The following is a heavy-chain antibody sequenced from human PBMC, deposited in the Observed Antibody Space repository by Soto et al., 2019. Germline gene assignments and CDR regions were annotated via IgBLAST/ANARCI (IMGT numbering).Heavy chain of an antibody. Sequence: SQTLSLTCAISGDSVSSNAASWNWIRQSPSRGLEWLGRTYFRSKWYNDYAVSVKSRIIINPDTSNNQFSLQLNSVTPEDTAVYFCAKGDNLGPKTGYAFDPWGQGIMVTVSS. CDR2: TYFRSKWYN. CDR3: AKGDNLGPKTGYAFDP. V-gene: IGHV6-1*01. D-gene: IGHD5-12*01. CDR1: GDSVSSNAAS. J-gene: IGHJ5*02.